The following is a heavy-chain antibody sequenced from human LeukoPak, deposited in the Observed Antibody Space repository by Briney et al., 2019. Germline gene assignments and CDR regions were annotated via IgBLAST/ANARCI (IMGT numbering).Heavy chain of an antibody. V-gene: IGHV4-59*12. J-gene: IGHJ3*02. D-gene: IGHD6-13*01. CDR2: IYYSGST. CDR3: AREGYSSSWYGGRDAFDI. Sequence: SETLSLTCTVSGGSISSYYWSWIRQPPGKGLEWIGYIYYSGSTNYNPSLQSRVTISVDTSKNQFSLKLSSVTAADTAVYYCAREGYSSSWYGGRDAFDIWGQGTMVTVSS. CDR1: GGSISSYY.